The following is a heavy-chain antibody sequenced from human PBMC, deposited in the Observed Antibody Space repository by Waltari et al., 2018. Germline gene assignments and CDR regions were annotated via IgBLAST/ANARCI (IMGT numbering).Heavy chain of an antibody. D-gene: IGHD3-3*01. CDR3: ARVKFLEWLPQPAVLDY. V-gene: IGHV3-74*01. CDR2: VNSGGSGM. CDR1: GFAFSSYW. J-gene: IGHJ4*02. Sequence: EVQLVESGGGLVQPGGSLSLSCAASGFAFSSYWMHWVRQAPGKGLVWVARVNSGGSGMIYADSGKGRFTISRDNAKNTLHLQMNSLRVEDTAVYYCARVKFLEWLPQPAVLDYWGQGSLVIVSS.